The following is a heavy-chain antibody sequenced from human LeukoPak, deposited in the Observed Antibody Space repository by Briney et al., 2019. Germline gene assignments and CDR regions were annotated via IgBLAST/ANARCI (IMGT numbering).Heavy chain of an antibody. CDR3: ARDDGHNYYY. CDR1: GFTFSSYA. J-gene: IGHJ4*02. CDR2: ISYDGNNK. V-gene: IGHV3-30-3*01. Sequence: GGSLRLSCAASGFTFSSYAMHWVRQGPGKGLEWVAVISYDGNNKYYADPVKGRFTVSRDNSMNTLYLQMNSLRAEDTAVYYCARDDGHNYYYWGQGTLVTFSS. D-gene: IGHD1-1*01.